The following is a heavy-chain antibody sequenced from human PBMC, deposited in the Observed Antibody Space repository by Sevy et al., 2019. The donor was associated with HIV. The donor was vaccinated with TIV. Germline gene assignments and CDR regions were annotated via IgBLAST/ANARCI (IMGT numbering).Heavy chain of an antibody. Sequence: GGSLRLSCAASGFTFSSYAMSWVRQAPGKGLEWVSAISGSGGSTYYADSVKGRFTISRDNSKNTLYLQMNSLRAEDTAVYYCAKRVVGATNQYYFDYWGQGTLVTVSS. CDR1: GFTFSSYA. V-gene: IGHV3-23*01. CDR3: AKRVVGATNQYYFDY. D-gene: IGHD1-26*01. CDR2: ISGSGGST. J-gene: IGHJ4*02.